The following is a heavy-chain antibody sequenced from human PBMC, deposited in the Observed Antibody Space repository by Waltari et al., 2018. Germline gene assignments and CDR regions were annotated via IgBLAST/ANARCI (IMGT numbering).Heavy chain of an antibody. V-gene: IGHV4-38-2*01. D-gene: IGHD5-12*01. Sequence: QVQLQESGPGLVKPSETLSLTCAVSGYSISSGYYWGWIRQPPGKGLEWIGSIYHSGNNYYNPSRKSRVTISVDTSKNQFSLKLSSVTAADTAVYYCASTAEVVATAYFDYWGQGTLVTVSS. CDR1: GYSISSGYY. J-gene: IGHJ4*02. CDR2: IYHSGNN. CDR3: ASTAEVVATAYFDY.